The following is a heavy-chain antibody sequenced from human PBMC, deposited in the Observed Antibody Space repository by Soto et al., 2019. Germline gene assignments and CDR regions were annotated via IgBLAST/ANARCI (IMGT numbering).Heavy chain of an antibody. D-gene: IGHD3-10*01. CDR3: ARHGTRSIWFGDS. J-gene: IGHJ5*02. V-gene: IGHV5-10-1*01. Sequence: GESLKISCKGSGYSFTSYWISWVRQMPGKGLEWMGWIDPSDSYTNYSPSFQGHVTISADKSISTAYLQWSSLKASDTAMYYCARHGTRSIWFGDSWGQGTLVTVSS. CDR1: GYSFTSYW. CDR2: IDPSDSYT.